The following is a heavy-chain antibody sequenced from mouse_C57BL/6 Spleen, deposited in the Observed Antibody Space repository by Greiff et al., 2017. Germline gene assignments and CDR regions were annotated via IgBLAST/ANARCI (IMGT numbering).Heavy chain of an antibody. Sequence: QVQLQQPGAELVMPGASVKLSCKASGYTFTSYWMHWVQQRPGQGLEWIGEIDPSDSYTNYNQKFKGKSTLTVDKSSSTAYMQLSSLTSEDSAVYYCARSYDYDGGAFAYWGQGTLVTVSA. CDR3: ARSYDYDGGAFAY. CDR1: GYTFTSYW. D-gene: IGHD2-4*01. V-gene: IGHV1-69*01. CDR2: IDPSDSYT. J-gene: IGHJ3*01.